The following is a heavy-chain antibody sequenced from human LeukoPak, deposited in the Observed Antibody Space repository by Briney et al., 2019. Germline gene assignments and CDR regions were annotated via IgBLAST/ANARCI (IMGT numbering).Heavy chain of an antibody. D-gene: IGHD3-22*01. J-gene: IGHJ4*02. CDR2: FDPEDGET. Sequence: GASVKVSCKVSGYTLTELSMHWARQAPGKGLEWMGGFDPEDGETIYAQKFQGRVTMTTDTSTSTAYMELRSLRSDDTAVYYCARTDSSGYYPFDYWGQGTLVTVSS. V-gene: IGHV1-24*01. CDR3: ARTDSSGYYPFDY. CDR1: GYTLTELS.